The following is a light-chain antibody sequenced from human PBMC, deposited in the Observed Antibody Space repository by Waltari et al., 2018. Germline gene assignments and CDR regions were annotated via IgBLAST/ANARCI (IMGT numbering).Light chain of an antibody. J-gene: IGKJ4*01. CDR3: QQRSNWPLT. V-gene: IGKV3-11*01. CDR2: DAS. Sequence: EIVLTQTPATLSLSPGERATLSCRASQSVSSYLAWYQPKPGQAPLLLIYDASNRATGIPARFSGSGSGTDFTLTISSLEPEDVAVYYCQQRSNWPLTFGGGTKVEIK. CDR1: QSVSSY.